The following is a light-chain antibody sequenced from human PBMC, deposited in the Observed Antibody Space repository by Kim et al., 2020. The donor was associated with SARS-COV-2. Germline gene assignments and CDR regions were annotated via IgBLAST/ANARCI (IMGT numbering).Light chain of an antibody. CDR2: AAS. J-gene: IGKJ1*01. CDR1: QSVNSDY. CDR3: QQYGTSEWT. V-gene: IGKV3-20*01. Sequence: SPGEGATPSCRASQSVNSDYLAWYQQIPGQAPRLLIYAASTRAAGIPARFSGSGSGTDFTLTISRLEPEDFALYYCQQYGTSEWTFGQGTKVDIK.